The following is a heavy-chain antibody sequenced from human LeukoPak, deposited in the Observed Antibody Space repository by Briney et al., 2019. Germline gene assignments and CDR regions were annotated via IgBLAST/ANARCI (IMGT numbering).Heavy chain of an antibody. V-gene: IGHV3-15*01. CDR2: IKNKTDGRTT. CDR3: ATQQLVLDY. J-gene: IGHJ4*02. CDR1: GFTFSNAW. Sequence: PGGSLRLSCAASGFTFSNAWMSWVRQAPGKGREWVGHIKNKTDGRTTDYAAHVKGRFTISRDDSKNTLYLQINSRKTEDTAVYYCATQQLVLDYWGQGTLVTVSS. D-gene: IGHD6-13*01.